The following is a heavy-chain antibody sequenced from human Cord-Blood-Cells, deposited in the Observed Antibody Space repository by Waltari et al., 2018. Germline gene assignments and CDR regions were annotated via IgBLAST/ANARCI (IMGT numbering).Heavy chain of an antibody. Sequence: EVQLLESGGGLVQPGGSLRLSCAASGFTFSSYAMSWVRQAPGKGLEWVSAISGSGGSTYYADSVKDRFTIARDNSKNTLYLQMNSLRAEDTAVYYCAKDREPLSGGGLDYWGQGTLVTVSS. J-gene: IGHJ4*02. CDR2: ISGSGGST. V-gene: IGHV3-23*01. CDR3: AKDREPLSGGGLDY. D-gene: IGHD3-10*01. CDR1: GFTFSSYA.